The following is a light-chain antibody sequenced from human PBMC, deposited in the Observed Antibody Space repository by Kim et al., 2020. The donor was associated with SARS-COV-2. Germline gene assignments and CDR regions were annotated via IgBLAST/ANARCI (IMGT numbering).Light chain of an antibody. V-gene: IGLV2-23*01. CDR1: SSDVGSYSL. J-gene: IGLJ2*01. Sequence: QSALTQPASVSGSPGQSITISCAGTSSDVGSYSLVSWYQQYPGKVPTAIIYEDTKRPSGVSNRFSGSKSGNTVSLTISGLQADDEAIYFCCSYAGDATVVFGGGTQLTVL. CDR3: CSYAGDATVV. CDR2: EDT.